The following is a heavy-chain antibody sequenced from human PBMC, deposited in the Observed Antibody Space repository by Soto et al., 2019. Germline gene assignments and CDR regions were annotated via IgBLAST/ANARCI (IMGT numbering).Heavy chain of an antibody. D-gene: IGHD6-19*01. Sequence: GGSLRLSCSASGFTFNDNPMYWVRQAPGKGLEYVSLISANGDSTHYADSVKGRFTISRDNSKNTLYLQMNSLRAEDTAVYYCAKRKGYSSGRYYFDYWGQGTLVTVSS. V-gene: IGHV3-64*04. CDR3: AKRKGYSSGRYYFDY. J-gene: IGHJ4*02. CDR1: GFTFNDNP. CDR2: ISANGDST.